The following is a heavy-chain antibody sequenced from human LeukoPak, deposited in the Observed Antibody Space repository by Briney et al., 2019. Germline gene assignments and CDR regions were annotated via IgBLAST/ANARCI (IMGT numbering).Heavy chain of an antibody. V-gene: IGHV3-74*01. CDR2: IIIHGSST. CDR1: GFTFSSYW. D-gene: IGHD2/OR15-2a*01. J-gene: IGHJ6*02. Sequence: GGCLRLSCAASGFTFSSYWMHWVRQAPGKGLVWVSRIIIHGSSTTYADSVKGLFTISRDNAKNTLYLQMNSLRAEDTAVYYCARVGTTSNFYYYYDMDVWGQGTTVTVSS. CDR3: ARVGTTSNFYYYYDMDV.